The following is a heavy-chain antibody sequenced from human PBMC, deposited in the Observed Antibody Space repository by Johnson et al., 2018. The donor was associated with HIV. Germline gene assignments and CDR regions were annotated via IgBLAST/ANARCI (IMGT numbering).Heavy chain of an antibody. CDR1: GFTFSSYA. J-gene: IGHJ3*02. D-gene: IGHD6-19*01. Sequence: QVQLVESGGGVVQPGRSLRLSCAASGFTFSSYAMHWVRQAPGKGLEWVAVISYDGSNKYYADSVKGRFTISRDNSKNTLYLQMNSLRAEDTAVYYCARDLSRYIAVATFDAFDMWGQGTMVTVSS. V-gene: IGHV3-30-3*01. CDR3: ARDLSRYIAVATFDAFDM. CDR2: ISYDGSNK.